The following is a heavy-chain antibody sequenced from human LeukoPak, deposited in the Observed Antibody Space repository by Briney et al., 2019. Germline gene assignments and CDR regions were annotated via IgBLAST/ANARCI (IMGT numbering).Heavy chain of an antibody. CDR1: GFTFSSYS. CDR3: ARSTATVTTDYYYYMDV. D-gene: IGHD4-17*01. V-gene: IGHV3-48*01. CDR2: ISSSSSTI. Sequence: HPGGSLRLSCAASGFTFSSYSMNWVRQAPGKGLEWVSYISSSSSTIYYADSVKGRFTISRDNAKNSLYLQMNSLRAEDTAVYYCARSTATVTTDYYYYMDVWGKGTTVTVSS. J-gene: IGHJ6*03.